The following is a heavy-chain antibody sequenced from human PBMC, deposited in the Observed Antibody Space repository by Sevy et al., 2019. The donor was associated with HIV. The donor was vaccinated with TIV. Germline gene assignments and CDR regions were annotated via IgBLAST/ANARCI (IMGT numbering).Heavy chain of an antibody. Sequence: GGSLRLSCAASGFTFSSYSMNWVRQAPGKGLEWVSSISSSSSYIYYEDSVKGRFTISRDNAKNSLYLQMNSLRAEDTAVYYCARYYDSSGRSRNFDYWGQGTLVTVSS. CDR1: GFTFSSYS. CDR2: ISSSSSYI. J-gene: IGHJ4*02. V-gene: IGHV3-21*01. CDR3: ARYYDSSGRSRNFDY. D-gene: IGHD3-22*01.